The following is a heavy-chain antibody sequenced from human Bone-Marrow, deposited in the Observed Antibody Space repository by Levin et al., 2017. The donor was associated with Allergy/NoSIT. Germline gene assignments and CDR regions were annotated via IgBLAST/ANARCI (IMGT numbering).Heavy chain of an antibody. V-gene: IGHV3-30-3*01. CDR2: ISYDGGNK. CDR1: GFTFTNYA. CDR3: AREYSGNYPIDY. D-gene: IGHD1-26*01. J-gene: IGHJ4*02. Sequence: HPGGSLRLSCAASGFTFTNYAMHWVRQAPGKGLEWVAVISYDGGNKFYGDSVKGRFSISRDNSKNTLYLQMNSLRPEDTAVYYCAREYSGNYPIDYWGQGTLVTVSS.